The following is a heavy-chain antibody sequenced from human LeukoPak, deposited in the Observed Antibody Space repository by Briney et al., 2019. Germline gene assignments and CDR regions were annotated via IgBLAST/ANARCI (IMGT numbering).Heavy chain of an antibody. Sequence: PSETLSLTCKVSGGSIGSSGFYRGWFRQPPGKGLEWIGSIYYPGTTHYNPSLESRVTISVDTSKYQVFLTLRSVTATDTAVYYCGRHVSSGWDYFNGLDVWGQGTAVTVSS. J-gene: IGHJ6*02. CDR2: IYYPGTT. CDR3: GRHVSSGWDYFNGLDV. CDR1: GGSIGSSGFY. V-gene: IGHV4-39*01. D-gene: IGHD6-19*01.